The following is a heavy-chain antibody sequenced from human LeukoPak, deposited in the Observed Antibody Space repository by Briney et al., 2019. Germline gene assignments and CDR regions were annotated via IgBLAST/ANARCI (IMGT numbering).Heavy chain of an antibody. J-gene: IGHJ4*02. CDR3: ARPGQLGEYTPYYFDF. V-gene: IGHV5-51*01. CDR2: IYPADSDT. D-gene: IGHD3-16*01. CDR1: GFSFTSYW. Sequence: GESLQISCKGSGFSFTSYWIGWVRQLPGKGLEYMGIIYPADSDTRYSPSFQGQVTISADKSISTAYLQWNSLKASDTAMYYCARPGQLGEYTPYYFDFWGQGTLVTVSS.